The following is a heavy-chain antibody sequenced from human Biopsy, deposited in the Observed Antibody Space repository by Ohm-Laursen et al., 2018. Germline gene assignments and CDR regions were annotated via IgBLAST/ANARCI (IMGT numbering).Heavy chain of an antibody. J-gene: IGHJ6*02. CDR1: GGSISSGGSY. CDR2: IFNSANT. CDR3: ARDTRWNPYHMDV. Sequence: TLSLTCTVSGGSISSGGSYWSWIRQRPGKGLEWIGYIFNSANTYYNPSLKNLITISGDTSKNQFSLKLNSVTAADTAVYYCARDTRWNPYHMDVWGQGTTVTVSS. V-gene: IGHV4-31*01. D-gene: IGHD1-1*01.